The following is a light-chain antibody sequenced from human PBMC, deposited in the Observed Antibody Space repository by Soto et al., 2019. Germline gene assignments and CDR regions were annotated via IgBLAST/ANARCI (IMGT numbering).Light chain of an antibody. J-gene: IGKJ4*01. CDR3: QHYNGYPLS. Sequence: DIQMTQSPSTLSASVGDRVTITCRASQSISIWLAWYQQQPGKAPKVLIYKASSLESGVPSRFSGSGSGTEFTLTISSLQPDDFATYYCQHYNGYPLSFGGGTKLEIK. CDR2: KAS. CDR1: QSISIW. V-gene: IGKV1-5*03.